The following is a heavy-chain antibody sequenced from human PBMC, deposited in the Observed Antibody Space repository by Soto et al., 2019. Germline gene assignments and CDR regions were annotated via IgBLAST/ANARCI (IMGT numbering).Heavy chain of an antibody. Sequence: EVQLVESGGGLVQPGGSLRLSCAASGYTFSSYWMHWVRQAPGKGLVWVSRVNGDGSSTSYADPVKGRFTISRDNAKNPVHLQMDSLRAEDTAVYYCARVMANLPWYFDYWGQGTLVTVSS. CDR1: GYTFSSYW. CDR3: ARVMANLPWYFDY. CDR2: VNGDGSST. J-gene: IGHJ4*02. V-gene: IGHV3-74*01. D-gene: IGHD2-8*01.